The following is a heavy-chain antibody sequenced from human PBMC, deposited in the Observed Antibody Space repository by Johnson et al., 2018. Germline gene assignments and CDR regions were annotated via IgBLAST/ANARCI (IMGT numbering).Heavy chain of an antibody. CDR2: ISSSSSYI. CDR1: GFTFSSYS. V-gene: IGHV3-21*01. CDR3: ARSQSAYYGDYVGAEYFQH. J-gene: IGHJ1*01. Sequence: VQLVESGGGVVQPGRSLRLSCAASGFTFSSYSMNWVRQAPGKGLEWVSSISSSSSYIYNADSMKGRCTISRDNAKNSLHLQMNSLRAEDTAVYYCARSQSAYYGDYVGAEYFQHWGQGTLVTVSS. D-gene: IGHD4-17*01.